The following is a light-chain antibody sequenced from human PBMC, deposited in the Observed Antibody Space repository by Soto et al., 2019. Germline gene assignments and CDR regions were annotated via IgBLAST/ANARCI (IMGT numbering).Light chain of an antibody. CDR3: EYYGTAPQT. CDR1: QSVSSSA. CDR2: GAS. Sequence: EIVLTQSPGTLSLSPGERATLSCRASQSVSSSALAWYQQKPGQAPRRLIYGASSRATGIPDRFSGSGFGTSFSLTISRLEPGDFAVYYCEYYGTAPQTFGQGTKVEIK. J-gene: IGKJ1*01. V-gene: IGKV3-20*01.